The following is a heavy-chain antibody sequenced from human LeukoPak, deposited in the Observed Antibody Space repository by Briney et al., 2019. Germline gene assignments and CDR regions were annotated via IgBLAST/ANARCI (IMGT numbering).Heavy chain of an antibody. CDR3: AKGGKWDVTPFDY. CDR1: GFAFSSYA. Sequence: GGSLRLSCAASGFAFSSYAMSCVRQAPGKGLEWVSIISASGDSTNYADSVKGRFTISRDNSKNTLYLQVNSLRAEDTAVYYCAKGGKWDVTPFDYWGQGTLVTVSS. D-gene: IGHD1-26*01. V-gene: IGHV3-23*01. CDR2: ISASGDST. J-gene: IGHJ4*02.